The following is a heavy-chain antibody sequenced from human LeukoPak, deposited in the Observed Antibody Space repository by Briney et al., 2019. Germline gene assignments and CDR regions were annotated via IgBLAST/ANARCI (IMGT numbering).Heavy chain of an antibody. V-gene: IGHV4-59*01. CDR1: GGSISSYY. D-gene: IGHD1-26*01. CDR2: IYYSGST. Sequence: PSETLSLTCTVSGGSISSYYWSWIRQPPGKGLEWIGYIYYSGSTNYNPSLKSRVTISVDTSKNQFSLKLSSVTAADTAVYYCARRNSGGARYFDYWGQGTLVTVSS. CDR3: ARRNSGGARYFDY. J-gene: IGHJ4*02.